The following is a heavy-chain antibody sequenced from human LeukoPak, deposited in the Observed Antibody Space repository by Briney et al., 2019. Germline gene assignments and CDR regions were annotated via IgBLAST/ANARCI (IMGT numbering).Heavy chain of an antibody. J-gene: IGHJ3*02. CDR3: AKVILDIVVVPAAMEAFDI. CDR2: INGSGGST. Sequence: GGSLRLSCAASGFTFSSYAMSWVRQAPRKGLEWVADINGSGGSTYYADSVKGRFTLSRDNSKNTLYLQMNSLRAEDTAVYYCAKVILDIVVVPAAMEAFDIWGQGTMVTVSP. CDR1: GFTFSSYA. V-gene: IGHV3-23*01. D-gene: IGHD2-2*03.